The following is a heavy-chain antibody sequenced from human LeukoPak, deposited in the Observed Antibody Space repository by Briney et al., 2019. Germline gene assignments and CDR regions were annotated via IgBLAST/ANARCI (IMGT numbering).Heavy chain of an antibody. CDR3: AKDHYLVRDYYFDY. V-gene: IGHV3-23*01. Sequence: GGSLRLSCAASGFASSSYAMSWVRQAPGKGLAWVSVISGGGGGTNYADSVKGRFTISRDNSKNTLFLQMNSLRAEDTAVYYCAKDHYLVRDYYFDYWGQGTLVTVSS. CDR1: GFASSSYA. D-gene: IGHD3-10*01. J-gene: IGHJ4*02. CDR2: ISGGGGGT.